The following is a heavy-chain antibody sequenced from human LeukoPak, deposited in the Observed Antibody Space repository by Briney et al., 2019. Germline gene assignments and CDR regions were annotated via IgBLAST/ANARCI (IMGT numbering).Heavy chain of an antibody. J-gene: IGHJ6*02. CDR2: INPNSGGT. Sequence: ASLKAPFKASGYTFTGYYMHWVRRAPGQGLEWMGWINPNSGGTNYAQKFHGRVNMTRDTSISTAYMELSRLRSDDTAVYYCARDWDIVGMDVWGQGTTVTVSS. CDR3: ARDWDIVGMDV. D-gene: IGHD2-15*01. CDR1: GYTFTGYY. V-gene: IGHV1-2*02.